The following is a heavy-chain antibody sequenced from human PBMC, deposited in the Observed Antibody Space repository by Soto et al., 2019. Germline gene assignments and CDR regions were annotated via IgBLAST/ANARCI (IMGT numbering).Heavy chain of an antibody. V-gene: IGHV3-7*01. CDR1: GFTFSQYW. D-gene: IGHD3-16*01. Sequence: EVQLVESGGGLVQPGGSLRLSCAGSGFTFSQYWMNWVRQAPGKGLEWVANIKQDGSEKHYVDSVKGRFTISRDNAKSSMFLQMNSLSAEDTAVYCCAYTATVNGNWGQGTLVTVSS. CDR3: AYTATVNGN. J-gene: IGHJ4*02. CDR2: IKQDGSEK.